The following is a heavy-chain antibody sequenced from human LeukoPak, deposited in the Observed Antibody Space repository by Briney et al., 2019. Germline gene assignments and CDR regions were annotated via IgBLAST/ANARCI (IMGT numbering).Heavy chain of an antibody. Sequence: ASVKVSCKASGYTFTGYYMHWVRQAPGQGLEWMGWINPNSGGTNYAQKFQGRVTMTRDTSISTAYMELSRLRSDDTAVYYCARDPYSSNLSRFSGGKDWFDPWGQGTLVTVSS. V-gene: IGHV1-2*02. CDR1: GYTFTGYY. CDR2: INPNSGGT. D-gene: IGHD6-13*01. CDR3: ARDPYSSNLSRFSGGKDWFDP. J-gene: IGHJ5*02.